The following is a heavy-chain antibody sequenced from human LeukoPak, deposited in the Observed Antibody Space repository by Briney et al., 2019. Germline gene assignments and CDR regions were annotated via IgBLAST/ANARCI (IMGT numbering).Heavy chain of an antibody. J-gene: IGHJ4*02. D-gene: IGHD4-17*01. V-gene: IGHV3-30*02. CDR1: GFTFSSYG. CDR3: AKAPDYGDYHFDY. CDR2: IRYDGSNK. Sequence: GGSLRLSCGASGFTFSSYGMHWVRQAPGKGLEWVAFIRYDGSNKYYADSVKGRFTISRDNSKNTLYLQMNSLRAEDTAVYYCAKAPDYGDYHFDYWGQGTLVTVSS.